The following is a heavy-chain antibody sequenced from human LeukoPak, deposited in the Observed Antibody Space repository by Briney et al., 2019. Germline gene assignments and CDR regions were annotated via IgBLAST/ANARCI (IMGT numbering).Heavy chain of an antibody. CDR2: ISTSGGST. D-gene: IGHD3-10*01. V-gene: IGHV3-23*01. Sequence: GGSLRLSCAASGFSLRNKAMTWVRQAPAKGLEWGAAISTSGGSTSYADSVKGRFTISRDVAKSTLSLQMHSLRVEDTATYYCAKDAGAPGTSDWYFDLWGRGTLVTVSS. J-gene: IGHJ2*01. CDR3: AKDAGAPGTSDWYFDL. CDR1: GFSLRNKA.